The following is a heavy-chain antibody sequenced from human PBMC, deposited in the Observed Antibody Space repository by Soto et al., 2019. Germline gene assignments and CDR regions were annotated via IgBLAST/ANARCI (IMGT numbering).Heavy chain of an antibody. D-gene: IGHD2-2*01. CDR3: SRDIVVVPAAHSDY. CDR1: GFTFSRYA. V-gene: IGHV3-48*01. Sequence: EVQLVESGGGLVQPGGSVRLSCAASGFTFSRYAMNWVRQAPGKGLEWVSFITSSSSTIYYADSVRGRFTISRDNAKNSLYLQMNSLRAEDTAIYYCSRDIVVVPAAHSDYWGQGTLVPVSS. J-gene: IGHJ4*02. CDR2: ITSSSSTI.